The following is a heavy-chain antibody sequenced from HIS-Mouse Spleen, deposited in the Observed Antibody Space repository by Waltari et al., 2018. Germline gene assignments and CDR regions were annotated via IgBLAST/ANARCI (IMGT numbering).Heavy chain of an antibody. J-gene: IGHJ2*01. CDR1: GGSISSSIYY. V-gene: IGHV4-39*07. Sequence: HLQLQESGPGLVKPSETLSLTCTVSGGSISSSIYYWGWIRQPPGKGLEWIGSSYYSGSTYDNPSLKSRVTISVDKSKNQFSLTLRSVTAADTAVYYCAREIPYSSSWYDWYFDLWGRGTLVTVSS. D-gene: IGHD6-13*01. CDR2: SYYSGST. CDR3: AREIPYSSSWYDWYFDL.